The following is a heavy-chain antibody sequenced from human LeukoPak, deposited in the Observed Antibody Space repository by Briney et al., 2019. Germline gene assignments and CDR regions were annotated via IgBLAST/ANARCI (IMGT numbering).Heavy chain of an antibody. D-gene: IGHD3-10*01. CDR2: INPNSGGT. J-gene: IGHJ5*02. V-gene: IGHV1-2*02. CDR1: GYTFTGYY. Sequence: ASVKVSCKASGYTFTGYYMHWVRQAPGQGLEWMGWINPNSGGTNYAQKFQGRVTMTRDTSISTAYMELSRLRSDDTAVYYCARDKKELLWFGGGVVLWFDPWGQGTLVTVSS. CDR3: ARDKKELLWFGGGVVLWFDP.